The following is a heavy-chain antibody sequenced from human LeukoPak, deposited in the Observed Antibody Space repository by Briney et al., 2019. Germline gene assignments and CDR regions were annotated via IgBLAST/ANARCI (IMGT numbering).Heavy chain of an antibody. V-gene: IGHV3-23*01. Sequence: ISGSGDTTYYAGSVKGRFTISRDNSKNTLYLQMDSLRAEDTAAYYCARDFWSGSYRYYPDSWGQGTLVTVSS. CDR2: ISGSGDTT. CDR3: ARDFWSGSYRYYPDS. J-gene: IGHJ4*02. D-gene: IGHD3-3*01.